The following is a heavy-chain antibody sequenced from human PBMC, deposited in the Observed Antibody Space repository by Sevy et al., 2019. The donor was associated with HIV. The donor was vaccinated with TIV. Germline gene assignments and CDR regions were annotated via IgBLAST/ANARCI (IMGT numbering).Heavy chain of an antibody. CDR3: ARDCSSTSCLWGMDV. D-gene: IGHD2-2*01. CDR1: GFMFSNYW. J-gene: IGHJ6*02. V-gene: IGHV3-7*03. Sequence: GGSLRLSCVASGFMFSNYWMSWVRQAPGKGLEWVANIKRDGSEKYCVASVKGRFTISRDNAKNSLYLQMNSLRVEDTAVYYCARDCSSTSCLWGMDVWGPGTTVTVSS. CDR2: IKRDGSEK.